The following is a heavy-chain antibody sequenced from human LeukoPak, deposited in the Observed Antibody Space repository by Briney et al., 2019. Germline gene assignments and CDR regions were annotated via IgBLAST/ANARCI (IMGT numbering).Heavy chain of an antibody. Sequence: GGSLRLSCAASGFTVSFNYMSWVRQAPGKGLEWISVIYSGGSTYYADSVKGRFTISRDDSKNTLYLQMNSLRAEDTAIYYCARAEWRTYSYYYMDVWGKGTTVTVSS. D-gene: IGHD3-3*01. J-gene: IGHJ6*03. CDR1: GFTVSFNY. V-gene: IGHV3-53*01. CDR2: IYSGGST. CDR3: ARAEWRTYSYYYMDV.